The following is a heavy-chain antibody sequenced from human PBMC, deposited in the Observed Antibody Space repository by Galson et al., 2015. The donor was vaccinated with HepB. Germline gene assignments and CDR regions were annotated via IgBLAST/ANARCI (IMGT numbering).Heavy chain of an antibody. CDR3: ARDHITMVRGVIINGMDV. J-gene: IGHJ6*02. CDR1: GFTFSSYA. V-gene: IGHV3-30*04. Sequence: SLRLSCAASGFTFSSYAMHWVRQAPGKGLEWVAVISYDGSNKYYADSVKGRFTISRDNSKNTLYLQMNSLRAEDTAVYYCARDHITMVRGVIINGMDVWGQGTTVTVSS. D-gene: IGHD3-10*01. CDR2: ISYDGSNK.